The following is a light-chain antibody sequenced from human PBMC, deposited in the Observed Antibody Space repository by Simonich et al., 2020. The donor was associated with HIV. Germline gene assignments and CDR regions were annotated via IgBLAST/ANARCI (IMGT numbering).Light chain of an antibody. J-gene: IGKJ1*01. CDR2: DAA. V-gene: IGKV3-11*01. CDR3: QQYYSTPRT. CDR1: PSVSSY. Sequence: EIVLTQSPATLSLSPGERATLSCRASPSVSSYLAWYQQKPGQAPRLLIYDAANRATGITARFSGSGSGTDFTLTISSLQAEDVAVYYCQQYYSTPRTFGQGTKVEIK.